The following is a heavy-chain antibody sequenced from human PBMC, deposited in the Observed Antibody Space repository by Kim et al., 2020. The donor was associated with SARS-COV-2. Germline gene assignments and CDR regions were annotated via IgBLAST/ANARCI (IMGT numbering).Heavy chain of an antibody. D-gene: IGHD2-15*01. CDR2: ISSSSSTI. CDR1: GFTFSSYS. J-gene: IGHJ4*02. V-gene: IGHV3-48*02. CDR3: ARDPGACSGGSCYAY. Sequence: GGSLRLSCAASGFTFSSYSMNWVRQAPGKGLEWVSYISSSSSTIYYADSVKGRFTISRDNAKNSLYLQMNSLRDEDTAVYYCARDPGACSGGSCYAYWGQGTLVTVSS.